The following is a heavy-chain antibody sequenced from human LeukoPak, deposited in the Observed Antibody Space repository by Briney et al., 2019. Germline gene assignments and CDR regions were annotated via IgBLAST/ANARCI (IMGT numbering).Heavy chain of an antibody. J-gene: IGHJ6*02. Sequence: SGGSLRLSCAASGFTFSNAWMTWVRQAPGKGLEWVGRIYRNADGGTTGYAAPVKGRFTISRDDAKKTLYLQMDSLKTEDTAVYYCTTDSYCSTTTCYASSNYYYGLDAWGQGTSVTVSS. CDR3: TTDSYCSTTTCYASSNYYYGLDA. V-gene: IGHV3-15*05. CDR1: GFTFSNAW. D-gene: IGHD2-2*01. CDR2: IYRNADGGTT.